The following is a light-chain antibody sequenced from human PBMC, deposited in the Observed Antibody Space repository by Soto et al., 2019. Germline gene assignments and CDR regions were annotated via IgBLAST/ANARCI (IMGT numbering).Light chain of an antibody. Sequence: EIVMTQSPATLSVSPGERATLFCRASQSVSSSYLAWYQQKPGQAPRLLIYGASSRATGIPDRFSGSGSGTDFTLTISRLESEDFAVYYCQQYGNSLPITFGQGTRLEIK. CDR2: GAS. J-gene: IGKJ5*01. CDR1: QSVSSSY. CDR3: QQYGNSLPIT. V-gene: IGKV3-20*01.